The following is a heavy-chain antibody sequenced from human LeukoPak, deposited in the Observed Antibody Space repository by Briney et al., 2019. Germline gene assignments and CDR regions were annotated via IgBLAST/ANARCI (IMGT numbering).Heavy chain of an antibody. CDR1: GLSFSSYS. CDR3: ARQGYCSGGSCYDTFND. V-gene: IGHV3-48*02. CDR2: ISRSGSTI. D-gene: IGHD2-15*01. Sequence: GGSLRLSCATSGLSFSSYSLNWVRQAPGKGLEWVSHISRSGSTIYYADSVKGRFTISRDNVKDPMYLQMNSLRDEDTAVYYCARQGYCSGGSCYDTFNDWGQGTLVTVSS. J-gene: IGHJ4*02.